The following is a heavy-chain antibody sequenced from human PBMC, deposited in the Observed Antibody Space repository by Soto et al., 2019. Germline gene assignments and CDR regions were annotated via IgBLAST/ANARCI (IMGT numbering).Heavy chain of an antibody. V-gene: IGHV4-39*01. J-gene: IGHJ4*02. CDR2: IYYSGST. Sequence: SETLSLTCSVSCGSIISISYYWVWIRQPPGKGLEWIGSIYYSGSTYYNPSLKSRVTISVDTSKNQFSLKLSSVTAADTALYYCARHQLWALRYFDYWGKGALVTVSS. CDR3: ARHQLWALRYFDY. CDR1: CGSIISISYY. D-gene: IGHD5-18*01.